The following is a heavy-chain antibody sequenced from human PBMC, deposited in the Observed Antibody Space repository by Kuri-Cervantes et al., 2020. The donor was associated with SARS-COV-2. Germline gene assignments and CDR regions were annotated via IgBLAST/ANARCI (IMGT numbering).Heavy chain of an antibody. V-gene: IGHV4-61*01. CDR3: ARDQGGYYMDV. Sequence: GSLRLSCTVSGGSISSGSYYWSWIRQPPGKGLEWIGYIYYSGSTNYNPSLKSRVTISVDTSKNQFSLKLSSVTAADTAVYYCARDQGGYYMDVWGKGTTVTVSS. J-gene: IGHJ6*03. D-gene: IGHD3-16*01. CDR1: GGSISSGSYY. CDR2: IYYSGST.